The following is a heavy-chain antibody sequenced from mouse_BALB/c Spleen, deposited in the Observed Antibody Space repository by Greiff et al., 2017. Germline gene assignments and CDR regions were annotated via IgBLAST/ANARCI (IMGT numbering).Heavy chain of an antibody. J-gene: IGHJ4*01. CDR2: IDPENGDT. Sequence: VQLQQPGAELVRSGASVKLSCTASGFNIKDYYMHWVKQRPEQGLEWIGWIDPENGDTEYAPKFQGKATMTADTSSNTAYLQLSSLTSEDTAVYYCNAWGIKENYAMDYWGQGTSVTVSS. CDR3: NAWGIKENYAMDY. CDR1: GFNIKDYY. D-gene: IGHD2-4*01. V-gene: IGHV14-4*02.